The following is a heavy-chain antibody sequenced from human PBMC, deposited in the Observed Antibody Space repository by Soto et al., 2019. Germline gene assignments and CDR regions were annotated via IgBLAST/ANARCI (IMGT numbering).Heavy chain of an antibody. J-gene: IGHJ5*02. CDR3: ARRHLAVAVSPWFDP. CDR1: GLSITDSEMG. CDR2: IDSSGEK. V-gene: IGHV2-26*01. D-gene: IGHD6-19*01. Sequence: VTLKESGPVLVKPTETLTLRCTVSGLSITDSEMGVSWIRQPPGQPLEWLAHIDSSGEKSYRTFLKSRLAISKDTSKSQIVLTMTNMDPADTATYYCARRHLAVAVSPWFDPWGQRIPVTVSS.